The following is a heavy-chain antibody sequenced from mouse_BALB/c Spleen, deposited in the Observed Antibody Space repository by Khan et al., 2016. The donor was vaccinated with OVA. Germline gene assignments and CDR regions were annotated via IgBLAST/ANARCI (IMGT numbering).Heavy chain of an antibody. CDR1: GYSFTSYW. V-gene: IGHV1-5*01. D-gene: IGHD2-2*01. Sequence: EVQLQQSGTVLARPGASVKMSCKASGYSFTSYWMHWVKQRPGQGLEWIGAIYPGNSDTSYNQKFKGKAKLTAVTSASTAYMELSSLTNEDSAVYYCTDGNDGGWFAYWGQGTLVTVAA. J-gene: IGHJ3*01. CDR2: IYPGNSDT. CDR3: TDGNDGGWFAY.